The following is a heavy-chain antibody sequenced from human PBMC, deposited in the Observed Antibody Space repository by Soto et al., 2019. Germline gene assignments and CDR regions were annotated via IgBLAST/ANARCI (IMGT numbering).Heavy chain of an antibody. D-gene: IGHD6-25*01. J-gene: IGHJ5*02. CDR1: GFTFSSYA. Sequence: GGSLRLSCAASGFTFSSYAMSWVRQAPGKGLEWVSGISASGGRTYYADSVKGRFTISRDNSKNTMYLQMNSLRVEDTAVYKCAKDKISRSVAAASRNWFDPWGQGTLVTVSS. V-gene: IGHV3-23*01. CDR3: AKDKISRSVAAASRNWFDP. CDR2: ISASGGRT.